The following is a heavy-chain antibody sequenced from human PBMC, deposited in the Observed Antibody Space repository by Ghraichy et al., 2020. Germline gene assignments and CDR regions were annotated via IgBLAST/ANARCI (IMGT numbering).Heavy chain of an antibody. CDR1: GFSFSRSG. Sequence: GGSLRLSCAASGFSFSRSGMHWVRLAPGKGLEWVAVIWFDGNHEYYSDSVKGRFTISRDNAKNTLYLQMNSLRAEDTALYYCARDISVGATLGNWFDPWGQGTLVTVAS. V-gene: IGHV3-33*01. CDR2: IWFDGNHE. J-gene: IGHJ5*02. D-gene: IGHD1-26*01. CDR3: ARDISVGATLGNWFDP.